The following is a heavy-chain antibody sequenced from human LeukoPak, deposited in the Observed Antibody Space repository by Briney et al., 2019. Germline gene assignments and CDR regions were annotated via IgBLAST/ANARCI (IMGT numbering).Heavy chain of an antibody. CDR3: ARAVDSSGFSCFQH. J-gene: IGHJ1*01. V-gene: IGHV4-59*08. CDR1: GGSISSYY. Sequence: PSETLSLTCTVSGGSISSYYWSWIRQPPGKGLEWIGSIYHTGSTYYNPSLKSRVTISVDTSNNQLSLKMKSVTAADTAVYYCARAVDSSGFSCFQHWGQGTLVTVSS. CDR2: IYHTGST. D-gene: IGHD3-22*01.